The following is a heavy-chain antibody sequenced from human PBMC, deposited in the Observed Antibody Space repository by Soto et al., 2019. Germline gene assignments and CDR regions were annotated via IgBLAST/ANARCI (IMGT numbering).Heavy chain of an antibody. D-gene: IGHD6-13*01. J-gene: IGHJ4*02. CDR3: ARRSRQLVPGY. V-gene: IGHV1-18*04. CDR2: LSAYNGNT. Sequence: ASVKVSCNASGYTFTSYGISWVRPAPGQGLEWMGWLSAYNGNTNYAQKLQGRVTMTTDTSTSTAYMELRSLRSDDTAVYYCARRSRQLVPGYWGQGTLVTVSS. CDR1: GYTFTSYG.